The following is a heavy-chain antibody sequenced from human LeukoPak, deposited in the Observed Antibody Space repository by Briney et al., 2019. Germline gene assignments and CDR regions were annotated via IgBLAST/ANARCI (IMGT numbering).Heavy chain of an antibody. J-gene: IGHJ5*02. V-gene: IGHV4-34*01. D-gene: IGHD3-16*01. Sequence: SENLSLTCAVSGVSISDYYWSWIRQSPGKGVEWIGEVSPGGYTNYNPSLTSRATIAEDTSESQLSLRLTSVTAADTAIYYCARIRWGLRQNKCYNHWAQGTLVTVSS. CDR1: GVSISDYY. CDR2: VSPGGYT. CDR3: ARIRWGLRQNKCYNH.